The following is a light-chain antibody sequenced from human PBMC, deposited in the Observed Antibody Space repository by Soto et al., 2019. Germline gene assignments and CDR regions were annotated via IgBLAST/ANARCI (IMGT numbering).Light chain of an antibody. V-gene: IGKV4-1*01. Sequence: DFVMTQSPDSLAVSLGERATIHCKSSQSVLYSGNNKNYLAWYQQKPGQPPRLLIYCASTRESGVPDRFSGSGSGTDFTLTVSSLQAEDVAVYYWQQSRRTPLTFGGGTKVEIK. CDR3: QQSRRTPLT. J-gene: IGKJ4*01. CDR1: QSVLYSGNNKNY. CDR2: CAS.